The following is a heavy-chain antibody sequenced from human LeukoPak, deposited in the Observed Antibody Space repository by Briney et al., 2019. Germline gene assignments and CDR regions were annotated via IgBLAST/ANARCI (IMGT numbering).Heavy chain of an antibody. CDR1: GGTFSSYA. V-gene: IGHV1-69*04. Sequence: SVKVSCKASGGTFSSYAIRWVRQAPGQGLEWMGRTIPILGIANYAQKFQGRVTITADKSTSTAYMELSSLRSEDTAVYYCARAGSSGWRYYFDYWGQGTLVTVSS. CDR3: ARAGSSGWRYYFDY. D-gene: IGHD6-19*01. J-gene: IGHJ4*02. CDR2: TIPILGIA.